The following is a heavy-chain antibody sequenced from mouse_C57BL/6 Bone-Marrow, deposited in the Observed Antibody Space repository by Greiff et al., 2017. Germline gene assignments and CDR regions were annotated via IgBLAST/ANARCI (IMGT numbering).Heavy chain of an antibody. CDR3: AKQIACFDY. V-gene: IGHV5-6*01. CDR2: ISSGGSYT. CDR1: GFNFSSYD. Sequence: EVHLVESGGDLVKPGGSLKFSCAASGFNFSSYDMSWVRQTPDKRLEWVATISSGGSYTYYPGSVQGRVTISRDNAKNTLYLQMSRLKSEDTCMYYCAKQIACFDYWGQGTTLTVSS. J-gene: IGHJ2*01.